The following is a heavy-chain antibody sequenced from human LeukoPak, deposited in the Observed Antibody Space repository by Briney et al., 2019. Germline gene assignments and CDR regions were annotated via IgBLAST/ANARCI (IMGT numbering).Heavy chain of an antibody. CDR1: GYTFTSYG. Sequence: ASVKVSCKASGYTFTSYGISWVRQAPGQGLEWMGWISAYNGNTNYAQKLQGRVTMTTDTSTSTAYMELRSLRSDDTAVYYCARDRWRSSSWYFDPWGQGTLVTVSS. J-gene: IGHJ5*02. V-gene: IGHV1-18*01. CDR2: ISAYNGNT. D-gene: IGHD6-13*01. CDR3: ARDRWRSSSWYFDP.